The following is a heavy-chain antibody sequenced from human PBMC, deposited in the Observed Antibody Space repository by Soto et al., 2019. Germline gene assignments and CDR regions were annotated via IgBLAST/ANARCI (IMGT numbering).Heavy chain of an antibody. J-gene: IGHJ6*02. D-gene: IGHD4-17*01. V-gene: IGHV1-69*01. CDR3: ASDIYGDFGRLRYYYGMDV. CDR2: IIPIFGTA. Sequence: QVQLVQSGAEVKKPGSSVKVSCKASGGTFSSYAISWVRQAPGQGLEWMGGIIPIFGTANYAQKFQGRVTITADESTSTAYMELSSLRSEDTAVYYCASDIYGDFGRLRYYYGMDVWGQGTTVTVSS. CDR1: GGTFSSYA.